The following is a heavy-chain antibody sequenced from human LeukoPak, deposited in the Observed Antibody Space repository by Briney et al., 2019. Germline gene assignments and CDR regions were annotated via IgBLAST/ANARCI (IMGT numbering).Heavy chain of an antibody. Sequence: SETLSLTCTVSGYSISSGYYWGWIRQPPGKGLEWIGSIYHSGSTYYNPSLKSRVTISVDTSKNQFSLKLSSVTAADTAVYYCAKKRGYSCYDFRLSRGYYYYYMDGWGKGTTVTISS. J-gene: IGHJ6*03. CDR1: GYSISSGYY. CDR2: IYHSGST. D-gene: IGHD5-12*01. CDR3: AKKRGYSCYDFRLSRGYYYYYMDG. V-gene: IGHV4-38-2*02.